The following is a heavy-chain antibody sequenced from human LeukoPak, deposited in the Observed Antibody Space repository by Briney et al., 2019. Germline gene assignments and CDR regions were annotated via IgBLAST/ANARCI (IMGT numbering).Heavy chain of an antibody. CDR3: ATTGFTADEYYFDY. CDR1: GGSISSYY. J-gene: IGHJ4*02. D-gene: IGHD3-10*01. V-gene: IGHV4-4*09. Sequence: SETLSLTCTVSGGSISSYYWSWIRQPPGKGLEWIGYIYTSGSTNYNPSFKSRVTISVDTSKNQFSLKLSSVTAADTAAYYCATTGFTADEYYFDYWGQGTLVTVSS. CDR2: IYTSGST.